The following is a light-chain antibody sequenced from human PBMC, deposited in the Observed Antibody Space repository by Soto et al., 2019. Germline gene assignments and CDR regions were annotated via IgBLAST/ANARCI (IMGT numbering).Light chain of an antibody. CDR3: QQRSNWPPSIT. CDR2: DAS. J-gene: IGKJ5*01. Sequence: EIVLTQSPATLSLSPGERATLSCRASQCVSSYLAWYQQKPGQAPRLLIYDASNRATGIPARFSGSGSGTDFTLTISSLEPEDFAVYYCQQRSNWPPSITFGQGTRLEIK. CDR1: QCVSSY. V-gene: IGKV3-11*01.